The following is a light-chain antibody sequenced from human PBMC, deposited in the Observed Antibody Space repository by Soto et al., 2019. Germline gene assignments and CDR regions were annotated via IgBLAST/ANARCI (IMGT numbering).Light chain of an antibody. CDR3: QHYDDFPPLT. Sequence: DIQMTQSPSSLSASVGDRVTITCQASQDVANRLNWYQQKPGKAPKLLIYDASNLQTGVPSRFSGSGSGTDFSFTISSLQPEDLATYYCQHYDDFPPLTFGGGTKVEL. CDR1: QDVANR. CDR2: DAS. J-gene: IGKJ4*01. V-gene: IGKV1-33*01.